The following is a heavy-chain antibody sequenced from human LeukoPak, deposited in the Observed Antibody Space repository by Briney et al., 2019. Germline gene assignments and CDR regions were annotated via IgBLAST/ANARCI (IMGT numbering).Heavy chain of an antibody. CDR1: GFTFSSYP. J-gene: IGHJ6*03. CDR2: ISYDGSNK. D-gene: IGHD4-11*01. Sequence: GGSLRLSCAASGFTFSSYPMHWVRQAPGKGLEWVAVISYDGSNKYYADSVKGRFTISRDNSKNTLYLQMNSLRAEDTAVCYCAKGDYSNYLTPQYYMDVWGKGTTVTVSS. V-gene: IGHV3-30-3*01. CDR3: AKGDYSNYLTPQYYMDV.